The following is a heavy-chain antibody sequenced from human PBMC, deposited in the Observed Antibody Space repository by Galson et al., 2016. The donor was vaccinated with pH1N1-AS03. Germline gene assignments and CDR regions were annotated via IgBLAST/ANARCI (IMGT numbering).Heavy chain of an antibody. V-gene: IGHV5-51*01. CDR2: IYPIDSDT. D-gene: IGHD1-26*01. CDR1: GSSFTKNW. J-gene: IGHJ6*02. Sequence: QSGAEVTKPGESLKISCKGSGSSFTKNWIGWVRQMPGKGLEWMGFIYPIDSDTRYSPAFQGPVTISVDKSINTAYLQWSSLKAADTAMYFCARHREDQVLSSPMDVWGRGTTVIVSS. CDR3: ARHREDQVLSSPMDV.